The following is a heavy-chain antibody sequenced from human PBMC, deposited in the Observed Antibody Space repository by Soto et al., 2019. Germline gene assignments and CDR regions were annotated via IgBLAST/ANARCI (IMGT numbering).Heavy chain of an antibody. CDR1: GGTFSSYT. Sequence: QVQLVQSGAEVKKPGSSVKVSCKASGGTFSSYTISWVRQAPGQGLEWMGRIIPILGIANYAQKFQGRVTITADKSTSTAYMELSSLRSEDTAVYYCARGVVVVVTAIRGGPEYFQHWGQGTLVTVSS. D-gene: IGHD2-21*02. V-gene: IGHV1-69*02. J-gene: IGHJ1*01. CDR2: IIPILGIA. CDR3: ARGVVVVVTAIRGGPEYFQH.